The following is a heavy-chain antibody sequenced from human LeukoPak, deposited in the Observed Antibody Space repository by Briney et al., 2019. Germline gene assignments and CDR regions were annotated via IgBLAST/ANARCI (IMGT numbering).Heavy chain of an antibody. Sequence: GGSLRLSCTASGFTFSSYWMHWVRQAPGKGLVWVSRINSDGSSTSYADSVKGRFTISRDNAKNTLYLQMNSLRAEDTAVYYCARARPYYDILTGTRRDDAFDIWGQGTMVTVSS. J-gene: IGHJ3*02. D-gene: IGHD3-9*01. CDR1: GFTFSSYW. CDR3: ARARPYYDILTGTRRDDAFDI. CDR2: INSDGSST. V-gene: IGHV3-74*01.